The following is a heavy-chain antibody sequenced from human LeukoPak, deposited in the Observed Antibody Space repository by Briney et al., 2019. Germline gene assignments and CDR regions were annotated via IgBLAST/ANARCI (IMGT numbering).Heavy chain of an antibody. CDR2: IYAGGST. Sequence: GGSLRLSCAASGFTVSSSYLTWVRQAPGKGLEWVSVIYAGGSTYYADSVKGRFTISRDNSKNTLFLQMNSLRPEDTAVYYCARDFPRRNQWHTAGHFDHWGQGTLVTVSS. J-gene: IGHJ4*02. V-gene: IGHV3-66*01. CDR3: ARDFPRRNQWHTAGHFDH. D-gene: IGHD6-19*01. CDR1: GFTVSSSY.